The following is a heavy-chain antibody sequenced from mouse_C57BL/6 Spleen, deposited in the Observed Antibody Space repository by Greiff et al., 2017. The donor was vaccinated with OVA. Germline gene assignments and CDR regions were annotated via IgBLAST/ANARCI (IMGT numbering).Heavy chain of an antibody. Sequence: EVKVVESGGGLVQPGGSLKLSCAASGFTFSDYGMAWVRQAPRKGPEWVAFISNLAYSIYYADTVTGRFTISRENAKNTLYLEMSSLRSEDTAMYYCARQGYYYGSSYQYYFDYWGQGTTLTVSS. CDR1: GFTFSDYG. D-gene: IGHD1-1*01. J-gene: IGHJ2*01. CDR2: ISNLAYSI. V-gene: IGHV5-15*01. CDR3: ARQGYYYGSSYQYYFDY.